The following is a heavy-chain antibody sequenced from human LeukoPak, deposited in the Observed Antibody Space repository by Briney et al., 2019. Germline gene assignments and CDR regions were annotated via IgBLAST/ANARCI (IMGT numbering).Heavy chain of an antibody. V-gene: IGHV3-74*01. Sequence: GGSLRLSCAASGFTFSSYAMHWVRQAPGKGLVWVSHINSDGTSTTYADSVKGRFTISRDNAKNTLYLQMNSLRAEDTAVYYCAKEGKTRNWNYSQAKPVYWGQGTLVTVSS. CDR2: INSDGTST. CDR3: AKEGKTRNWNYSQAKPVY. CDR1: GFTFSSYA. J-gene: IGHJ4*02. D-gene: IGHD1-7*01.